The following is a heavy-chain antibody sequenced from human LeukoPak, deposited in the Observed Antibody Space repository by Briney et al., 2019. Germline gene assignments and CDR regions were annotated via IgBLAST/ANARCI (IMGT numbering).Heavy chain of an antibody. D-gene: IGHD3-22*01. V-gene: IGHV3-48*04. J-gene: IGHJ3*02. Sequence: GGSLRLSCAASGFTFSSYSMNWVRQAPGKGLEWVSYISSSSSTIYYADSVKGRFTISRDNAKNSLYLQMNSLRAEDTALYYCAKAASSGYYGDAFDIWGQGTMVTVSS. CDR2: ISSSSSTI. CDR1: GFTFSSYS. CDR3: AKAASSGYYGDAFDI.